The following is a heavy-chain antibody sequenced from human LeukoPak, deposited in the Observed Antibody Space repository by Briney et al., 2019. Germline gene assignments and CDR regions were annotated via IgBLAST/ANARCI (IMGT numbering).Heavy chain of an antibody. V-gene: IGHV4-59*01. Sequence: SETLSLTCTVSGDSISSYYWSWIRQPPGKGLEWIGYIYYSGSTNYNPSLKSRVTISVDTSKNQFSLKLSSVTAADTAVYYCARGHYYGSGSYSKFDHWGQGTLVTVSS. D-gene: IGHD3-10*01. CDR2: IYYSGST. CDR3: ARGHYYGSGSYSKFDH. CDR1: GDSISSYY. J-gene: IGHJ4*02.